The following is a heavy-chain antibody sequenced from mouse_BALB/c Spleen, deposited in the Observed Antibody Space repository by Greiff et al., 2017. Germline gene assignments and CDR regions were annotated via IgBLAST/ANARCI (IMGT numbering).Heavy chain of an antibody. V-gene: IGHV5-4*02. CDR2: ISDGGSYT. Sequence: DVKLVESGGGLVKPGGSLKLSCAASGFTFSDYYMYWVRQTPEKRLEWVATISDGGSYTYYPDSVKGRFTISRDNAKNNLYLQMSSLKSEDTAMYYCARLRGNYDYYAMDYWGQGTSVTVSS. J-gene: IGHJ4*01. D-gene: IGHD2-1*01. CDR3: ARLRGNYDYYAMDY. CDR1: GFTFSDYY.